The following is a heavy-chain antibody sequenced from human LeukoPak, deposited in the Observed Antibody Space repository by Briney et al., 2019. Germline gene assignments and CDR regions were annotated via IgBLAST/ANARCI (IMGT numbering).Heavy chain of an antibody. CDR1: GFTFSSYG. J-gene: IGHJ6*02. CDR3: ARQDIVATMGYYYGMDV. CDR2: IWYDGSNK. D-gene: IGHD5-12*01. Sequence: GGSLRLSCAASGFTFSSYGMPWVRQAPGKGLEWVAVIWYDGSNKYYADSVKGRFTISRDNSKNTLYLQMNSLRAEDTAVYYCARQDIVATMGYYYGMDVWGQGTTVTVSS. V-gene: IGHV3-33*01.